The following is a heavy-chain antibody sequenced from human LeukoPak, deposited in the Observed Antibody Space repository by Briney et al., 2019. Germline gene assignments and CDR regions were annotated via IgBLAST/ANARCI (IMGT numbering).Heavy chain of an antibody. V-gene: IGHV1-2*02. CDR1: GYTFTGYY. D-gene: IGHD1-26*01. CDR2: INPNSGGT. CDR3: ARDHNPTIHSGSYSLDY. Sequence: ASVKVSCKASGYTFTGYYMHLVRQAPGQGLEWMGWINPNSGGTDYAQKFQGRVTMTRDTSISTAYMELSRLRSDGTAVYYCARDHNPTIHSGSYSLDYWGQGTLVTVSS. J-gene: IGHJ4*02.